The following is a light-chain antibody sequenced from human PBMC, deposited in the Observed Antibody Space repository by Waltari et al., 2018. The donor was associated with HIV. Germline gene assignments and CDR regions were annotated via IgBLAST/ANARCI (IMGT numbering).Light chain of an antibody. V-gene: IGLV2-11*01. J-gene: IGLJ2*01. CDR1: DSDV. CDR3: CAYADSYTLLVV. Sequence: QSALTQPRSLSGSPGQSVTISCTGTDSDVSWYLIPPGQAPKLLIYEVMRRRSGVPDRFSGSQPGNTASLTISGLQPEDEADYYCCAYADSYTLLVVFGGGTKLTVL. CDR2: EVM.